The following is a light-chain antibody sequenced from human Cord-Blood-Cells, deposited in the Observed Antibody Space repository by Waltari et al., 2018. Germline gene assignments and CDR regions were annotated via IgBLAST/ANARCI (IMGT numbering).Light chain of an antibody. V-gene: IGKV3-15*01. CDR1: QSVSSN. CDR2: GAS. Sequence: EIVMTQSPATLAVSPGERATLACRASQSVSSNLAWYQQKPGQAPRLLIYGASTRATGIPARFSGSGSGTAFLPTISRMQCDDFADYYSQQYNTWPRTFGPGTKVEIK. J-gene: IGKJ1*01. CDR3: QQYNTWPRT.